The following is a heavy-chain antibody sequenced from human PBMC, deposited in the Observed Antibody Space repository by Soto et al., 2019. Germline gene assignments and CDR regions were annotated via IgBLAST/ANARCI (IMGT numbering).Heavy chain of an antibody. D-gene: IGHD5-12*01. Sequence: GGSLRLSCAASGFTFSSYGMHWVRQAPGKGLEWVAVIWYDGSNKYYADSVKGRFTISRDNSKNTLYLQMNSLRSEDTAVYYCASAYIVATILDYWGQGTLVTVSS. J-gene: IGHJ4*02. CDR2: IWYDGSNK. CDR3: ASAYIVATILDY. V-gene: IGHV3-30*02. CDR1: GFTFSSYG.